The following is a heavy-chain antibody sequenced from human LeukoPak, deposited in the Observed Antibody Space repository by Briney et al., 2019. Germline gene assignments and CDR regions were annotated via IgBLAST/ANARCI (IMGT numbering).Heavy chain of an antibody. D-gene: IGHD4-17*01. J-gene: IGHJ4*02. CDR1: GGSISSGGYY. V-gene: IGHV4-31*03. Sequence: SQTLSLTCTVSGGSISSGGYYWSWIRQHPGKGLEWIGYIYYSGSTYYNPSLKSRVTISVDTSKNQFSLKLSSVTAADTAVYYCARDPYPYLDYGDYEGVWGQGTLVAVSS. CDR3: ARDPYPYLDYGDYEGV. CDR2: IYYSGST.